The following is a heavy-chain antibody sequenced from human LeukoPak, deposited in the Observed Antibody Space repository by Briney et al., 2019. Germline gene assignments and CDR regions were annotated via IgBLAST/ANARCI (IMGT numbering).Heavy chain of an antibody. CDR3: AELMVRGVIISDY. J-gene: IGHJ4*02. Sequence: SETLSLTCTVSGGSISSSSYYWGWIRQPPGKGLEWIGSIYYSGSTYYNPSLKSRVTISVDTSKNQFSLKLSSVTAADTAVYYCAELMVRGVIISDYWGQGTLVTVSS. V-gene: IGHV4-39*07. CDR2: IYYSGST. CDR1: GGSISSSSYY. D-gene: IGHD3-10*01.